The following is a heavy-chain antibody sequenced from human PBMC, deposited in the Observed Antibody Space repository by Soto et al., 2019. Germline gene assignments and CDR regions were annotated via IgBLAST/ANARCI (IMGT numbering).Heavy chain of an antibody. CDR2: INPQTGGT. CDR3: ARERYQVISDGMDV. V-gene: IGHV1-2*02. Sequence: ASVQVSCQASGSTFPSYAMHLLRQAPGQRLEWMGWINPQTGGTSYAQKFQGRVTLSRDTSINTAYLELSRLRFDDAAVYFCARERYQVISDGMDVWGQGTTVTVSS. J-gene: IGHJ6*02. CDR1: GSTFPSYA. D-gene: IGHD2-2*01.